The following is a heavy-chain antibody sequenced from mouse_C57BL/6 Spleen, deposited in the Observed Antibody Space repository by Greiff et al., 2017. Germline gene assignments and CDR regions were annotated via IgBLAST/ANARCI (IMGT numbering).Heavy chain of an antibody. D-gene: IGHD2-1*01. CDR3: ASYYGNWFAY. V-gene: IGHV1-72*01. CDR2: IDPNSGGT. CDR1: GYTFTSYW. J-gene: IGHJ3*01. Sequence: QVQLQQSGAELVKPGASVKLSCKASGYTFTSYWMHWVKQRPGRGLEWIGRIDPNSGGTKYNEKFKSKATLTVDKPSSTAYMQRSSLTSEDSAVYYCASYYGNWFAYWGQGTLVTVSA.